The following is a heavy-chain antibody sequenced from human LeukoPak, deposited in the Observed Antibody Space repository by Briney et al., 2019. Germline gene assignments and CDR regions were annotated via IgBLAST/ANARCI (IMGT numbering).Heavy chain of an antibody. J-gene: IGHJ4*02. CDR1: GGSISSSTYF. CDR3: ARVTGYVMEDYFDY. D-gene: IGHD6-13*01. CDR2: IYYSGST. Sequence: SETLSLTCTVSGGSISSSTYFWGWIRQPPGKGLEWIGTIYYSGSTYYNPSLKSRVTISVDTSKNQFSLRLSSVTAADTAVYYCARVTGYVMEDYFDYWGQGALVTVSS. V-gene: IGHV4-39*07.